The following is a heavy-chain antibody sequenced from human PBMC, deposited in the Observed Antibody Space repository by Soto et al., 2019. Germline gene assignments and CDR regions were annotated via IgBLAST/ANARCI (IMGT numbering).Heavy chain of an antibody. CDR2: IYYSGST. V-gene: IGHV4-31*03. D-gene: IGHD2-15*01. CDR3: ARVGGSGYGSGGSCYWWFDP. Sequence: QVQLQESGPGLVKPSQTLSLTCTVSGGSISSGGYYWSWIRQHPGKGLEWIGYIYYSGSTYYNPSLESRVTISVDTSTNQFSLMLSSVTVADTAVYYCARVGGSGYGSGGSCYWWFDPWGQGTLLTVSS. J-gene: IGHJ5*02. CDR1: GGSISSGGYY.